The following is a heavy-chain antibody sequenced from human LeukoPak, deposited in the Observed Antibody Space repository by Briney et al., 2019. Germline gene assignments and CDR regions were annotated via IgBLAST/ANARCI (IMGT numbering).Heavy chain of an antibody. CDR1: GFTFSSNY. J-gene: IGHJ4*02. V-gene: IGHV3-66*02. CDR3: ARDQRRELVFDY. CDR2: IYSGGST. D-gene: IGHD1-7*01. Sequence: GGSLRLSCAASGFTFSSNYMSWVRQAPGKGLEWVSVIYSGGSTYYADSVKGRFTISRDNSKNTLYLQMNSLRAEDTAVYYCARDQRRELVFDYWGQGTLVTVSS.